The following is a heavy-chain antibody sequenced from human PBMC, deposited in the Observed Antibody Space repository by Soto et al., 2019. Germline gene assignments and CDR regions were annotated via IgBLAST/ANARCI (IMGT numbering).Heavy chain of an antibody. CDR1: GYTFFTYD. J-gene: IGHJ5*02. V-gene: IGHV1-18*01. CDR2: ISTYSGDT. Sequence: GESLKISCKASGYTFFTYDISWVRQAPGQGLEWMGWISTYSGDTKYAQKFQGRVTMTTDTSTTTAYLELRSLRSDDTAVYYCARHHGPTTSENWFDPWGQGTLVTVSS. D-gene: IGHD5-12*01. CDR3: ARHHGPTTSENWFDP.